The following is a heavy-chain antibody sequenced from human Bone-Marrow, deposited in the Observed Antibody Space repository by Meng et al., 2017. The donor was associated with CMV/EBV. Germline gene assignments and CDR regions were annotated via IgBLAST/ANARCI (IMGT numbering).Heavy chain of an antibody. CDR1: GGSISSYY. CDR2: IYYSGST. D-gene: IGHD5-24*01. V-gene: IGHV4-59*12. Sequence: SETLSLTCTVSGGSISSYYWSWIRQPPGKGLEWIGYIYYSGSTNYNPSLKSRVTISVDTSKNQFSLKLSSVTAADTAVYYCAREYGYNRFHDPFDIWGQGKMVTVSS. CDR3: AREYGYNRFHDPFDI. J-gene: IGHJ3*02.